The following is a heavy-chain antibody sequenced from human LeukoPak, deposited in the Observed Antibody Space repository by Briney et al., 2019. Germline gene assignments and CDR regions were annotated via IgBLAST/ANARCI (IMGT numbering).Heavy chain of an antibody. CDR3: ARVRVTMVRGGIGMDV. CDR2: IYHSGST. CDR1: GGSISSSNW. D-gene: IGHD3-10*01. Sequence: SGTLSLTCAVSGGSISSSNWWSWVRPPPGKGLEWIGEIYHSGSTNYNPSLKSRVTISVDKSKNQFSLKLSSVTAADTAVYYCARVRVTMVRGGIGMDVWGQGTTVTVSS. J-gene: IGHJ6*02. V-gene: IGHV4-4*02.